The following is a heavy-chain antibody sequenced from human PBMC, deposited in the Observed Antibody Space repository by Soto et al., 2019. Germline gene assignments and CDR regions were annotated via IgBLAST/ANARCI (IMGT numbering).Heavy chain of an antibody. V-gene: IGHV3-23*01. Sequence: PGGSLRLSCAASGFTFASHAMSWVRQAPGKGQEWVSGISANGGRANYADSVKGRFSLSRDNSKNTMFLQMDSLTAEDTAIYYCASWVIALGGTGYFRHWGQGTLVTVSS. CDR2: ISANGGRA. CDR1: GFTFASHA. J-gene: IGHJ1*01. D-gene: IGHD6-19*01. CDR3: ASWVIALGGTGYFRH.